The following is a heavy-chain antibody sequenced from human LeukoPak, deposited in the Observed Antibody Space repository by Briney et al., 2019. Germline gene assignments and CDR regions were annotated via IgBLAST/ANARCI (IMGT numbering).Heavy chain of an antibody. Sequence: GASVKVSCKASGYTFTSYDINWVRQATGQGLEWMGWMNPNSGNTGYAQKFQGRVTMTRNTSMSTAYMELSSLRSEDTAVYYCARGSSSSSSFDYWGQGTLVTASS. CDR2: MNPNSGNT. V-gene: IGHV1-8*01. CDR1: GYTFTSYD. CDR3: ARGSSSSSSFDY. J-gene: IGHJ4*02. D-gene: IGHD6-6*01.